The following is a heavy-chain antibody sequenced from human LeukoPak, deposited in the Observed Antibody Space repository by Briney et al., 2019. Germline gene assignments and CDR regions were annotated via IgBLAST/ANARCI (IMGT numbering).Heavy chain of an antibody. CDR1: GFTFSSYS. CDR2: ISSSSSYI. V-gene: IGHV3-21*01. Sequence: GGSLRLSCAASGFTFSSYSMNWVRQAPGKGLEWVSSISSSSSYIYYADSVKGRFTISGDNAKNSLYLQMNSLRAEDTAVYYCARDFGVVTDSDYWGQGTLVTVSS. CDR3: ARDFGVVTDSDY. D-gene: IGHD3-3*01. J-gene: IGHJ4*02.